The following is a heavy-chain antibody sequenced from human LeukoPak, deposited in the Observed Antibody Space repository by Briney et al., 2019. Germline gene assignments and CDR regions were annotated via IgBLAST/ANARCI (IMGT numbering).Heavy chain of an antibody. CDR3: ARSGYDFWSGYFVQYNWFDP. J-gene: IGHJ5*02. Sequence: SETLSLTCTVSGGSISSSSYYWGWIRQPPGKGLEWIGSIYYSGSTYYNPSLKSRVTISVDTSKNQFSLKLSSVTAADTAVYYCARSGYDFWSGYFVQYNWFDPWGQGTLVTVSS. CDR2: IYYSGST. V-gene: IGHV4-39*07. CDR1: GGSISSSSYY. D-gene: IGHD3-3*01.